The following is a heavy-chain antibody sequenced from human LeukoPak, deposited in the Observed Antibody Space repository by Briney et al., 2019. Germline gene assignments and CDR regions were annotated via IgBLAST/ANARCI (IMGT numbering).Heavy chain of an antibody. D-gene: IGHD6-13*01. Sequence: SGTLSLTCAVSGGSISSTDWWTWVRQPPGKGLEWIGETYHSGSTNYNPSLKSRVTISVDKSQNQFPLKLSSVTAADTAIYYCARARGGAAVGTAAQFSDYWGQGTLVIVSS. CDR1: GGSISSTDW. V-gene: IGHV4-4*02. CDR3: ARARGGAAVGTAAQFSDY. J-gene: IGHJ4*02. CDR2: TYHSGST.